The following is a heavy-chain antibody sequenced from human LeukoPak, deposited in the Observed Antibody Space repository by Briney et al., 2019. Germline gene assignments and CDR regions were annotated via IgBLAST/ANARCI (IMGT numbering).Heavy chain of an antibody. CDR2: VFYTGDT. CDR1: GVPISSFY. Sequence: PSETLSLTCAVSGVPISSFYWSWIRQPPGKGLEWIGYVFYTGDTNYNPSLTSRVTMSLDTSKNQLSLRLTSVTAADTAVYYCARHPFATPFDHWGRGTLVTVSS. J-gene: IGHJ4*02. D-gene: IGHD2-15*01. V-gene: IGHV4-59*08. CDR3: ARHPFATPFDH.